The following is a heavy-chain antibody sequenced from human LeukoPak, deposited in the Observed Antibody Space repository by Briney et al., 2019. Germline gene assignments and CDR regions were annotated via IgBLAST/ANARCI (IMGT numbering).Heavy chain of an antibody. Sequence: GGSLRLSCAASGFTVSSNYMSWVRQAPGKGLEWVTVIYSGGSTYYADSVEGRFTISRDNSKNTLYLQMNSLRAEDTAVYYCARDPTVPDYYYYGMDVWGQGTTVTVFS. CDR1: GFTVSSNY. V-gene: IGHV3-66*02. CDR3: ARDPTVPDYYYYGMDV. CDR2: IYSGGST. D-gene: IGHD4-17*01. J-gene: IGHJ6*02.